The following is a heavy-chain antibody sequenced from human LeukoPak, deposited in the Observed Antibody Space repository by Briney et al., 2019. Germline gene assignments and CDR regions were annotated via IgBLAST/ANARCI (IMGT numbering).Heavy chain of an antibody. J-gene: IGHJ4*02. V-gene: IGHV3-7*01. D-gene: IGHD3-10*01. CDR1: GFTFSSYW. Sequence: GGSLRLSCAVSGFTFSSYWMSWVRQAPGKGLEWVANIKQDGSEKYYVDSVKGRFTISRDNAKNSLYLQMNSLRAEDSAVYYCANRVHWGQGTLVTVSS. CDR3: ANRVH. CDR2: IKQDGSEK.